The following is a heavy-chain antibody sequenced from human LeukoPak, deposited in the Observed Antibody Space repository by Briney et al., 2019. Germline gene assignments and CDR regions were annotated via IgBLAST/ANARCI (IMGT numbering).Heavy chain of an antibody. CDR2: INPNSGGT. CDR1: GYTFTGYY. V-gene: IGHV1-2*02. Sequence: GASVKVSCKASGYTFTGYYMHWVRQAPGQGLEWMGWINPNSGGTNYAQKFQGRVTMTRDTSISTVYMDLSGLRSDDTAVYYCAKTSEIQLWPSYVDYWGQGTLVTVSS. CDR3: AKTSEIQLWPSYVDY. J-gene: IGHJ4*02. D-gene: IGHD5-18*01.